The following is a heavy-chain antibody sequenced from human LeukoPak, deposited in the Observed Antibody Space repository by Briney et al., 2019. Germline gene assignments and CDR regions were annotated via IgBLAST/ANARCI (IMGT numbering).Heavy chain of an antibody. Sequence: GGSLRLSCTASGFSFSSFWMSWVRQAPGKGLEWVADIKDDGSVKNHVDSLKGRFSISRDNARNSLYLQISSLRAEDTAVYYCAREVVATASAFDCWGQGTLVTVSS. CDR3: AREVVATASAFDC. V-gene: IGHV3-7*03. D-gene: IGHD2-21*01. CDR1: GFSFSSFW. CDR2: IKDDGSVK. J-gene: IGHJ4*02.